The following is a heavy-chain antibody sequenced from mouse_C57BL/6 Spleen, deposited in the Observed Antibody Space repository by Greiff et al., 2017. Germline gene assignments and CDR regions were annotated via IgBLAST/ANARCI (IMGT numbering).Heavy chain of an antibody. V-gene: IGHV5-17*01. CDR1: GFTFSDYG. J-gene: IGHJ2*01. Sequence: EVKLVESGGGLVKPGGSLKLSCAASGFTFSDYGMHWVRQAPEKGLEWVAYISSGSSTIYYADTVKGRFTISRDNAKNTLFLQMTSLRSEDTAMYYCARPYGSSSTSFDYWGQGTTLTVSS. CDR2: ISSGSSTI. CDR3: ARPYGSSSTSFDY. D-gene: IGHD1-1*01.